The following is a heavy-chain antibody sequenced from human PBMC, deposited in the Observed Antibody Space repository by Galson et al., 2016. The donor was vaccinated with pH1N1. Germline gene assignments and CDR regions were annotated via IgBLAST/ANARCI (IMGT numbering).Heavy chain of an antibody. J-gene: IGHJ3*02. CDR2: ISGSGIST. V-gene: IGHV3-23*01. CDR3: AKDCITMIVGAGAFDI. Sequence: SLRLSCAASGFTFSSYFMTWVRQAPGKGLEWVSTISGSGISTYYADSVKGRFTISRDSSKNTLYLQMNSLRAEDTAIYYCAKDCITMIVGAGAFDIWGQGTTVTVSS. D-gene: IGHD3-22*01. CDR1: GFTFSSYF.